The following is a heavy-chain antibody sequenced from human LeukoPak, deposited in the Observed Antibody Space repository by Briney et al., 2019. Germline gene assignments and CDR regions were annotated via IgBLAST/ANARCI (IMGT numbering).Heavy chain of an antibody. V-gene: IGHV4-31*03. CDR1: GVSVTDGRYY. CDR2: KYYSGSV. J-gene: IGHJ3*01. D-gene: IGHD2-2*01. Sequence: SQTLSLTCNVSGVSVTDGRYYWTWIRHHPGNGLEWMGYKYYSGSVKYNPSLKSRLTISIDTSKNQFSLQLSSVTAADTATYYCATPYCSSISCLDVFNVWGQGTRVTVSS. CDR3: ATPYCSSISCLDVFNV.